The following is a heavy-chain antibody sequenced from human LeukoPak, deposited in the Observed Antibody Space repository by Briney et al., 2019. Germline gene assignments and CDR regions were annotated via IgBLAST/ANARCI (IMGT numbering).Heavy chain of an antibody. Sequence: PGGSLRLSCTVSGFTLSSYEMTWFRQAPGKGLEWVSSIGYGGADSHYADSVKGRFSISKDNSKNMLYLQMNSLRTEDTAVYYCAKGYDYHFDYWGQGTLVTVSS. CDR2: IGYGGADS. J-gene: IGHJ4*02. V-gene: IGHV3-23*01. CDR1: GFTLSSYE. CDR3: AKGYDYHFDY. D-gene: IGHD3-16*01.